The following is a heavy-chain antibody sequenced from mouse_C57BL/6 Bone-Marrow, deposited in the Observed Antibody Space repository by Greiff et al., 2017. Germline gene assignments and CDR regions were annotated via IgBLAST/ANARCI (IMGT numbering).Heavy chain of an antibody. CDR3: AEVEATDSALGY. J-gene: IGHJ4*01. CDR2: ISNLAYSI. CDR1: GFTFSDYG. V-gene: IGHV5-15*01. D-gene: IGHD1-1*01. Sequence: EVMLVESGGGLVQPGGSLKLSCAASGFTFSDYGMAWVRQAPRKGPEWVAFISNLAYSIYYADTVTGRFPISRENAKNTLYLEMSRLRAEDTAMXYCAEVEATDSALGYWGQETSVTAS.